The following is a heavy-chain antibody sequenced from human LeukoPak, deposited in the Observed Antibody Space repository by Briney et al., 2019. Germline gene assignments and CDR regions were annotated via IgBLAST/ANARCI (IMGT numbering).Heavy chain of an antibody. Sequence: GGSLRLSCAASGFTFDDYAMHWVRQAPGKGLEWVSSISSSSYIYYADSVKGRFTISRDNAKNSLYLQMNSLRAEDTAVYYCARAPARVTSAFDIWGQGTMVTVSS. CDR1: GFTFDDYA. D-gene: IGHD4-17*01. CDR2: ISSSSYI. CDR3: ARAPARVTSAFDI. V-gene: IGHV3-69-1*01. J-gene: IGHJ3*02.